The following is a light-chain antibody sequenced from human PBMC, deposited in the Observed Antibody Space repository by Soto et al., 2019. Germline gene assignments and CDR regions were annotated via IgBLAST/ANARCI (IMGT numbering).Light chain of an antibody. CDR1: RSDIGGYYF. Sequence: QSALTQPRSVSGSPGQSVTISCTGTRSDIGGYYFVSWYQQHPGKAPKLMIFDVAKRPSGVPDRFSGSRSGNTASLTISGLQAEDEADYFCCSFAGSVYVFGTGTKLTVL. J-gene: IGLJ1*01. CDR3: CSFAGSVYV. V-gene: IGLV2-11*01. CDR2: DVA.